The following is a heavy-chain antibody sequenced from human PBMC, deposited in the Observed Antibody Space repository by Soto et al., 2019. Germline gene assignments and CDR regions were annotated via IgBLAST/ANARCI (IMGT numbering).Heavy chain of an antibody. Sequence: EVQLLESGGGLVQPGGSLRLSCAASGFIFSSYAMSWVRQAPGKGLEWVSAISGSGGSTYYADSVKGRFTISRDNSKNTLYLQMNSLRAEDTAVYYCAKFWVRGVTRNDYWGQGTLVTVSS. CDR3: AKFWVRGVTRNDY. J-gene: IGHJ4*02. CDR2: ISGSGGST. D-gene: IGHD3-10*01. CDR1: GFIFSSYA. V-gene: IGHV3-23*01.